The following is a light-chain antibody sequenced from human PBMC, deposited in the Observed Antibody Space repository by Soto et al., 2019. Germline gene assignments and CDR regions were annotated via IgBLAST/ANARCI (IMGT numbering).Light chain of an antibody. CDR1: SSNIGAGYD. J-gene: IGLJ2*01. V-gene: IGLV1-40*01. CDR2: GNS. CDR3: QSYDSSLSGSNVV. Sequence: QYMLTQPPSVLGATGQRVTISCTGTSSNIGAGYDVHWYQQLPGTAPKLLIYGNSNRPSGVPDRFSGSKSGTSGSLAITGLQAEDEADYYCQSYDSSLSGSNVVFGGGTKVTVL.